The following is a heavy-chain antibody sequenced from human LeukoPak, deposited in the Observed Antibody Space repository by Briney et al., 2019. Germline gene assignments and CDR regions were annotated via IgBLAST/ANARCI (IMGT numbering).Heavy chain of an antibody. CDR1: GGSISSGGYY. Sequence: SQTLSLTCTVSGGSISSGGYYWSWIRQHPGKGLEWIGYIYYSGSAYYNPSLKSRVTISVDTSENQFSLKLSSVTAADTAVYYCAKDGSSGYYYAFDYWGQGTLVTVSS. V-gene: IGHV4-31*03. CDR3: AKDGSSGYYYAFDY. J-gene: IGHJ4*02. D-gene: IGHD3-22*01. CDR2: IYYSGSA.